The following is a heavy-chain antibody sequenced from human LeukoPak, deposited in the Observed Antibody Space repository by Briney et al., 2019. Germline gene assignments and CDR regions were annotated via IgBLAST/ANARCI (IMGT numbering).Heavy chain of an antibody. V-gene: IGHV3-20*04. CDR2: INWNGGST. CDR3: ARGTLKAAATDFDY. J-gene: IGHJ4*02. CDR1: GFTFDDYG. Sequence: PGGSLRLSCAASGFTFDDYGMSWVRQAPGKGLEWVSGINWNGGSTGYADSVKGRFTISRDNAKNSLYLQMNSLRAENTALYYCARGTLKAAATDFDYWGQGTLVTVSS. D-gene: IGHD6-13*01.